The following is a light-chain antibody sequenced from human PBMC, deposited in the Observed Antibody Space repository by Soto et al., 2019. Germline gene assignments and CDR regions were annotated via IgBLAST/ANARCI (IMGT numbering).Light chain of an antibody. J-gene: IGKJ1*01. V-gene: IGKV3-20*01. CDR3: QQYGSSPGT. Sequence: EIVLTQSPGTLSLSPGERATLSRRASQSVRDRYLAWYQQKPGQAPSLLIYDTSTRATGVPDRFSGSGSGTDFALTISRVEPEDFAIYFCQQYGSSPGTLGQGTKVEI. CDR2: DTS. CDR1: QSVRDRY.